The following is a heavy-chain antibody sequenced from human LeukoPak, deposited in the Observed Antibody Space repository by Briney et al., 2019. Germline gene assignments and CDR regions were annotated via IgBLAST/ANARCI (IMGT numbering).Heavy chain of an antibody. J-gene: IGHJ4*02. CDR1: GGSFSGYY. V-gene: IGHV4-34*01. CDR3: ARSGYGSNRPEAY. CDR2: INHSGST. Sequence: SETLSLTCAVYGGSFSGYYWSWIRQPPGKGLEWIGEINHSGSTNYNPSLKSRVTISVDTSKNQFSLKLSSVTAADTAVYYCARSGYGSNRPEAYWGQGTLVTVSS. D-gene: IGHD4-23*01.